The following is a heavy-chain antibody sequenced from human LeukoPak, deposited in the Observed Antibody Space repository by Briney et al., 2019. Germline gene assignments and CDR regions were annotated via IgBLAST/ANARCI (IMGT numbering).Heavy chain of an antibody. Sequence: GESLRLSCAASGFTFSSYAMSWVRQAPGKGLEWVSAISGSGGSTYYADSVKGRFTISRANSKNTLYLQMNSLRAEDTAVYYCAKVGYSSSSGWFDPWGQGTLVTVSS. CDR3: AKVGYSSSSGWFDP. CDR1: GFTFSSYA. V-gene: IGHV3-23*01. CDR2: ISGSGGST. D-gene: IGHD6-6*01. J-gene: IGHJ5*02.